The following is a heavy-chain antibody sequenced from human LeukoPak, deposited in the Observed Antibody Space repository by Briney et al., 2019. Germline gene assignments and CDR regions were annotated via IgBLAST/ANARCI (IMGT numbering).Heavy chain of an antibody. D-gene: IGHD6-13*01. CDR2: ISAYNGNT. J-gene: IGHJ3*02. Sequence: ASVKVSCKASGYTFTSYGISWVRQAPGQGLEWMGWISAYNGNTNYAQKIQGRVTMTTDTSTSTAYMELRSLRSDDTAVYYCARVIHSRVAAGDGAVDIWGQGTMVTVSS. CDR3: ARVIHSRVAAGDGAVDI. CDR1: GYTFTSYG. V-gene: IGHV1-18*01.